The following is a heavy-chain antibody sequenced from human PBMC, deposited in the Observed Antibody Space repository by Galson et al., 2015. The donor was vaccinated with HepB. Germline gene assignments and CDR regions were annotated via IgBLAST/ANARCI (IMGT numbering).Heavy chain of an antibody. CDR3: ASEGYNWNDPPRGY. CDR1: GYTSTGYY. CDR2: INPNSGGT. Sequence: SVKVSCKAPGYTSTGYYMHWVRQAPGQGLEWMGRINPNSGGTNYAQKFQGRVTMTRDTSISTAYMELSRLRSDDTAVYYCASEGYNWNDPPRGYWGQGTLVTVSS. V-gene: IGHV1-2*06. J-gene: IGHJ4*02. D-gene: IGHD1-20*01.